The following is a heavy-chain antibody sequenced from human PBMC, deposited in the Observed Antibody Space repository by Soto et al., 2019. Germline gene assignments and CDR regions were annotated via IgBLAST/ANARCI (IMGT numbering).Heavy chain of an antibody. Sequence: PSETLSLTCAVYGGSFSGYYWSWIRQPPGKGLEWIGEINHSGSTNYNPSLKSRVTISVDTSKNQFSLKLSSVTAADTAVYYCARDIAHGSSDLAWGQGTLVTVSS. CDR3: ARDIAHGSSDLA. J-gene: IGHJ5*02. D-gene: IGHD6-13*01. CDR2: INHSGST. V-gene: IGHV4-34*01. CDR1: GGSFSGYY.